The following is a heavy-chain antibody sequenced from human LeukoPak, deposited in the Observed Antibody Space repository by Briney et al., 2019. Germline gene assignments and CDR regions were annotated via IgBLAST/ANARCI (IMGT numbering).Heavy chain of an antibody. V-gene: IGHV3-21*01. CDR1: GFTLRKLK. Sequence: GSLRPLCSGLGFTLRKLKMDRVRPAPGKGAEWVPFLRCRRSLLYYADSVKGRFTISRDNAKNSLYLQMNSLRAEDTAVYYCAREEEDQLRFWAYYYYYGMDVWGQGTTVTVSS. CDR2: LRCRRSLL. D-gene: IGHD3-3*01. CDR3: AREEEDQLRFWAYYYYYGMDV. J-gene: IGHJ6*02.